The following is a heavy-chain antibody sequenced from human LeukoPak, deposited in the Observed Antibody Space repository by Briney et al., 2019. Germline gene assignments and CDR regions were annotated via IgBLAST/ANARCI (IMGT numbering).Heavy chain of an antibody. D-gene: IGHD6-19*01. CDR3: ARDLYSSGWLFDY. J-gene: IGHJ4*02. CDR2: IIPIFGTA. Sequence: SVKVSCKASGGTFSSYAISWVRQAPGQGLEWMGGIIPIFGTANYAQKFQGRVTITADGSTSTAYMELSSLRSEDTAVYYCARDLYSSGWLFDYWGQGTLVTVSS. V-gene: IGHV1-69*13. CDR1: GGTFSSYA.